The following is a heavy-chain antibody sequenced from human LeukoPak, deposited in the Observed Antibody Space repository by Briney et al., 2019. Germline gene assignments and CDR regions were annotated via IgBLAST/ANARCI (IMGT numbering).Heavy chain of an antibody. CDR1: GFTFSSYA. D-gene: IGHD2-2*01. CDR2: INHSGST. CDR3: ARGPLYCSSTSCFPAAFDY. Sequence: GSLRLSCAASGFTFSSYAMSWIRQPPGKGLEWIGEINHSGSTNYNPSLKSRVTISVDTSKNQFSLKLSSVTAADTAVYYCARGPLYCSSTSCFPAAFDYWGQGTLVTVSS. V-gene: IGHV4-34*01. J-gene: IGHJ4*02.